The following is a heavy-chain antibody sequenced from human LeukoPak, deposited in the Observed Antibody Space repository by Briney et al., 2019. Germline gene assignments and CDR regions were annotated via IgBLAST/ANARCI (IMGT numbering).Heavy chain of an antibody. D-gene: IGHD2-8*01. V-gene: IGHV3-64*01. CDR2: ISGSGIST. CDR1: GFSLSSHG. CDR3: VKWTNYYFAL. J-gene: IGHJ2*01. Sequence: GGSLRLSCVVSGFSLSSHGMHWVRQAPGKGLEDVSAISGSGISTFYANSVKGRFTVSRDDSKNTVYLQMGSLRAEDMAVYYCVKWTNYYFALWGRGTLVTVSS.